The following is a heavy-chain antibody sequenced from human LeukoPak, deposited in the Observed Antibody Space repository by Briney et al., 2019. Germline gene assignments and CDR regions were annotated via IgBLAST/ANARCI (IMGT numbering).Heavy chain of an antibody. CDR1: GGSFSGYY. Sequence: SETLSLTCAVYGGSFSGYYWSWIRQPPGKGLEWIGEINHSGSTNYNPSLKSRVTISVDTSKNQFSLKLSSVTAADTAVYYCARGRGRYDSSGYGGYWGQGTLVTVSS. V-gene: IGHV4-34*01. CDR3: ARGRGRYDSSGYGGY. CDR2: INHSGST. J-gene: IGHJ4*02. D-gene: IGHD3-22*01.